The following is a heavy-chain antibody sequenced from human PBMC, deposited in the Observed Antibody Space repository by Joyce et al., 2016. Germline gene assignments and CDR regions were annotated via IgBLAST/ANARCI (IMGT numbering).Heavy chain of an antibody. V-gene: IGHV3-48*02. CDR3: ARVGRTGYTCDY. CDR2: ISASSGTI. J-gene: IGHJ4*02. D-gene: IGHD5-24*01. CDR1: GFSFNTYS. Sequence: EVQLVESGGGLVQPGGSLRLSCAASGFSFNTYSINWVRQAPGKGLWWLSYISASSGTIYYADSVKGRFTISRDNAKNSVYLQMNSLRDEDTAVYYCARVGRTGYTCDYWGQGTLVTVSS.